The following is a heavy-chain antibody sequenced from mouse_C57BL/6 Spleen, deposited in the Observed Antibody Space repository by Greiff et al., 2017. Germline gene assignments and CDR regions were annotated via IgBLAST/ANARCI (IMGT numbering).Heavy chain of an antibody. CDR1: GYTFTSYW. V-gene: IGHV1-69*01. D-gene: IGHD3-2*02. J-gene: IGHJ4*01. CDR2: IDPSDSYT. Sequence: VKLQQPGAELVMPGASVKLSCKASGYTFTSYWMHWVKQRPGQGLEWIGEIDPSDSYTNYNQKFKGKSTLTVDKSPSTAYMQLSSLTSEDSAVYYCARELRAMDYWGQGTSVTVSS. CDR3: ARELRAMDY.